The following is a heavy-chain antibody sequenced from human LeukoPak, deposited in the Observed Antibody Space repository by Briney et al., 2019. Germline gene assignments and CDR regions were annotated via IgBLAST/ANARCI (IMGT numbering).Heavy chain of an antibody. Sequence: PGGSLRLSCEVSGFTFTDFWMNWVRQAPGKGLEWVAVIWYDGGNKYYADSVKGRFTISRDNSKNTLSLQMNSLRAEDTAVYYCASDHGAYWGQGTLVTVSS. J-gene: IGHJ4*02. V-gene: IGHV3-33*08. CDR2: IWYDGGNK. CDR3: ASDHGAY. CDR1: GFTFTDFW. D-gene: IGHD1-26*01.